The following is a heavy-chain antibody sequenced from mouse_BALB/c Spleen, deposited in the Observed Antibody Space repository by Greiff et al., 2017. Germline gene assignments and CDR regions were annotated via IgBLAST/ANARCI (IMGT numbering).Heavy chain of an antibody. CDR2: ISSGSSTI. CDR3: ARRTPDLYYFDY. CDR1: GFTFSSFG. J-gene: IGHJ2*01. Sequence: EVQGVESGGGLVQPGGSRKLSCAASGFTFSSFGMHWVRQAPEKGLEWVAYISSGSSTIYYADTVKGRFTISRDNPKNTLFLQMTSLRSEDTAMYYCARRTPDLYYFDYWGEGTTLTVSS. V-gene: IGHV5-17*02.